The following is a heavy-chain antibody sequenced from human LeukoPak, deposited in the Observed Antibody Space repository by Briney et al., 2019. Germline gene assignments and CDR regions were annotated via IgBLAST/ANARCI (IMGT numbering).Heavy chain of an antibody. CDR2: ISYDGSNK. CDR3: AGDATRGGDFDY. D-gene: IGHD3-16*01. CDR1: GITFSSYA. J-gene: IGHJ4*02. V-gene: IGHV3-30*04. Sequence: QPGGSLRLSCAASGITFSSYAMHWVRQAPGKGLEWVAVISYDGSNKYYADSVKGRFTISRDNSKNTLYLQMNSLRAEDTAVYYCAGDATRGGDFDYWGQGTLVTVSS.